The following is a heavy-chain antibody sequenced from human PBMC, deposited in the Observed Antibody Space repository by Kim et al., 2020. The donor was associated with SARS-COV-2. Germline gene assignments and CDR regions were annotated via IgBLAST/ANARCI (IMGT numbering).Heavy chain of an antibody. CDR3: AKDRGAGAPYSGYGPFDY. J-gene: IGHJ4*02. D-gene: IGHD5-12*01. CDR1: GFTFDDYA. CDR2: ISWNSGSI. Sequence: GGSLRLSCAASGFTFDDYAMHWVRQAPGKGLEWVSGISWNSGSIGYADSVKGRFTISRDNAKNSLYLQMNSLRAEDTALYYCAKDRGAGAPYSGYGPFDYWGQGTLVTVSS. V-gene: IGHV3-9*01.